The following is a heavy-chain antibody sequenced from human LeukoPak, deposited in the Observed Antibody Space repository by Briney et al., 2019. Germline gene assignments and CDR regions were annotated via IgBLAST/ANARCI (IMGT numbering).Heavy chain of an antibody. V-gene: IGHV4-34*01. D-gene: IGHD2-2*01. J-gene: IGHJ4*02. CDR2: INHSGST. Sequence: SETLSLTCAVYGGSFSGYYWSWIRQPPGKGLEWIGEINHSGSTNYNPSLKSRVTISVDTSKNQFSLKLSSVTAADTAVYYCARVLGYCSSTSCYAQDYWAQGTLVTVSS. CDR3: ARVLGYCSSTSCYAQDY. CDR1: GGSFSGYY.